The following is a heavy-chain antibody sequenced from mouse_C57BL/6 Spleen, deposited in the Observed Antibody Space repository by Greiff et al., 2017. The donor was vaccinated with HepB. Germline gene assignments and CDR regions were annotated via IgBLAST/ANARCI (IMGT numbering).Heavy chain of an antibody. CDR3: ARVGWLGPFAY. Sequence: VQLQQSGPGLVKPSQSLSLTCSVTGYSITSGYYWNWIRQFPGNKLEWMGYISYDGSNNYNPSLKNRISITRDTSKNQFFLKLNSVTTEDTATYYCARVGWLGPFAYWGQGTLVTVSA. D-gene: IGHD2-3*01. J-gene: IGHJ3*01. CDR2: ISYDGSN. V-gene: IGHV3-6*01. CDR1: GYSITSGYY.